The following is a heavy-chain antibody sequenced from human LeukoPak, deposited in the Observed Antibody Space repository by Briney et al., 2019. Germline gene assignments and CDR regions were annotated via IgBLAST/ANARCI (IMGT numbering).Heavy chain of an antibody. CDR2: IKQDGSEK. V-gene: IGHV3-7*04. CDR3: ARDLRSSGWLDY. J-gene: IGHJ4*02. CDR1: GXTFSSYW. Sequence: PGGSLRLSCAASGXTFSSYWMSWVRQAPGKGLEWVANIKQDGSEKYYVDSVKGRFTISRDNAKNSLYLQMNSLRAEDTAVYYCARDLRSSGWLDYWGQGTLVTVSS. D-gene: IGHD6-19*01.